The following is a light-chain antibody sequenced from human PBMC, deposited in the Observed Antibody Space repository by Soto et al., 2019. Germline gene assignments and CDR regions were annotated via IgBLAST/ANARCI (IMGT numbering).Light chain of an antibody. CDR1: QGISNY. CDR3: PKYDSAPALT. J-gene: IGKJ4*01. Sequence: DIQMTQSPSSLSASVGDRVTITCRASQGISNYLAWYQQKPGKVPKLLIYAASSLQSGVPSRFSGSGSGTDFTLTISSLQPEDVATYSCPKYDSAPALTFGGGTKVEIK. V-gene: IGKV1-27*01. CDR2: AAS.